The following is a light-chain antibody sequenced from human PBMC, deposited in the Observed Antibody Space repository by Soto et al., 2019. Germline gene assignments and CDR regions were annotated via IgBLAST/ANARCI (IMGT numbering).Light chain of an antibody. J-gene: IGKJ5*01. CDR3: QQSGSAIT. Sequence: EIVLTQSPGTLSLSPGERGTLSCRASQSVRSNFLAWYQQKPGQAPRLLIYGASNRATGIPDRFSGSGSGTDFTLTVSRLEPEDFAVYYCQQSGSAITFGQGTRLEIK. V-gene: IGKV3-20*01. CDR2: GAS. CDR1: QSVRSNF.